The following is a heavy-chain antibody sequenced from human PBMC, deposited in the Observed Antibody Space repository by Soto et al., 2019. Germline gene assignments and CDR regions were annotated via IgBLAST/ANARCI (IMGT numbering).Heavy chain of an antibody. Sequence: VQLVESGGGLIQPGGSLRLSCAASGFTVSNNHMTWVRQAAGKGLELVSFVHGGGSTSYADSVKGRFTISRDNSKNTLYLQMDSLRAEDTAIYYCAGRLTTAASLDYWGLGTLGTVSS. CDR3: AGRLTTAASLDY. D-gene: IGHD3-16*01. CDR2: VHGGGST. CDR1: GFTVSNNH. V-gene: IGHV3-53*01. J-gene: IGHJ4*02.